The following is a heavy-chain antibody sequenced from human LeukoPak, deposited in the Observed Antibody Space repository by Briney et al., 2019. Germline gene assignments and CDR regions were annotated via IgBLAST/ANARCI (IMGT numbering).Heavy chain of an antibody. Sequence: GASVKVSCKASGYSFSDYHIHWVRQAPGQGLGGVGSINPNSGGTNYAQKFQGKATMTRDMSIDTAYMELSRLTSDDTAVFYCARGPIFGYMDVWGKGTTVTVSS. J-gene: IGHJ6*03. V-gene: IGHV1-2*02. CDR1: GYSFSDYH. CDR2: INPNSGGT. CDR3: ARGPIFGYMDV. D-gene: IGHD3-9*01.